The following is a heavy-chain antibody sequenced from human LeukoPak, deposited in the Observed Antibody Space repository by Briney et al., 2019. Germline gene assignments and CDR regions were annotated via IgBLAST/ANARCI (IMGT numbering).Heavy chain of an antibody. V-gene: IGHV4-34*01. J-gene: IGHJ5*02. Sequence: KPSETLSLTCAVYGGSFSGYYWSWIRQPPGKGLEWIGEINHSGSTNYNPSLKSRVTISVDTSKNQFSLKLSSVTAADTAVYYCAREAERYYDSSGYSSFDPWGQGTLVTVSS. D-gene: IGHD3-22*01. CDR1: GGSFSGYY. CDR2: INHSGST. CDR3: AREAERYYDSSGYSSFDP.